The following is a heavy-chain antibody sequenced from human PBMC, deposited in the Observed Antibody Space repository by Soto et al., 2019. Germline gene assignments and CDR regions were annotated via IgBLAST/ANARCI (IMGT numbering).Heavy chain of an antibody. D-gene: IGHD5-18*01. V-gene: IGHV3-30*18. Sequence: QVQLVESGGGVVQPGRSLRLSCAASGFIFSSYGMHWVRQAPGKGLEWVAVISYDGSNKYYADTVKGRFTSSRDNSKNTLYLQMTSLIAEDTAVYYCAKGSTAMTYFDYWGQGTLVTGS. CDR1: GFIFSSYG. CDR3: AKGSTAMTYFDY. J-gene: IGHJ4*02. CDR2: ISYDGSNK.